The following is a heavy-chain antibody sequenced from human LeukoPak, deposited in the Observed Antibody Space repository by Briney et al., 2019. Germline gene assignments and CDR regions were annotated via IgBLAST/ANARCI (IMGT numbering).Heavy chain of an antibody. J-gene: IGHJ6*03. CDR1: GFTFSSYS. Sequence: GGSLRLSCAASGFTFSSYSMNWVRQAPGKGLEWVSSISSSSSYIYYADSVKGRFTISRDNAKNSLYLQMNSLRAEDTAVYYCARGAGVRPYYYYYYMDVWGKGTTVTVSS. V-gene: IGHV3-21*01. D-gene: IGHD6-13*01. CDR3: ARGAGVRPYYYYYYMDV. CDR2: ISSSSSYI.